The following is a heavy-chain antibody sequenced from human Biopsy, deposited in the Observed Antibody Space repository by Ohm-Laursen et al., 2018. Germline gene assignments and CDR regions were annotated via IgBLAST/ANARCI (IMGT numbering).Heavy chain of an antibody. CDR1: GGSISSDY. D-gene: IGHD2/OR15-2a*01. Sequence: SETLSLTCTVSGGSISSDYWRWIRQTPGKGLEWIGYIYYSGSTNYNPSLKSRVPISVDTSKNQFSLRLNSVTAADTAVYYCARATNSTGWPYYYFCGMDVWGQGTTVTVSS. CDR3: ARATNSTGWPYYYFCGMDV. CDR2: IYYSGST. J-gene: IGHJ6*02. V-gene: IGHV4-59*01.